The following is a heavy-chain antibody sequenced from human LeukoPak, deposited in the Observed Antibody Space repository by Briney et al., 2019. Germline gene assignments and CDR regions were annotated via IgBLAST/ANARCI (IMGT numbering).Heavy chain of an antibody. J-gene: IGHJ4*02. V-gene: IGHV4-59*01. CDR1: GGSISSYY. Sequence: SETLSLTCTVSGGSISSYYWSWIRQPPGKGLEWIGYIYYSGSTNYNPSLKSRVTISVDTSKNQFSLELSSVTAADTAVYYCARTRDYYGSVHLDYWGQGTLVTVSS. CDR2: IYYSGST. CDR3: ARTRDYYGSVHLDY. D-gene: IGHD3-10*01.